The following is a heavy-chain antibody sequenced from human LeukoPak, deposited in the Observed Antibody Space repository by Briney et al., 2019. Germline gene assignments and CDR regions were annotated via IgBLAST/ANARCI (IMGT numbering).Heavy chain of an antibody. V-gene: IGHV3-11*04. J-gene: IGHJ4*02. CDR3: ARVGSVATIDY. CDR2: ISSSGTTI. Sequence: PGGSLRLSCAASRFTFSDYYMSWIRQAPGKGLEWVSYISSSGTTIYYADSVKGRFTISRDNAKNTLYLQMNSLRAEDTAVYYCARVGSVATIDYWGQGTLVTVSS. CDR1: RFTFSDYY. D-gene: IGHD5-12*01.